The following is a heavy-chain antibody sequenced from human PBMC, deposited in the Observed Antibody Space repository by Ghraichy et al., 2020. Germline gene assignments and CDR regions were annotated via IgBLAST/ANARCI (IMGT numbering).Heavy chain of an antibody. J-gene: IGHJ6*02. CDR2: INHSGST. Sequence: SETLSLTCAVYGGSFSGYYWSWIRQPPGKGLEWIGEINHSGSTNYNPSLKSRVTISVDTSKNQFSLKLSSVTAADTAVYYCARASRQWLVYYYGMDVWGQGTTVTVSS. CDR3: ARASRQWLVYYYGMDV. V-gene: IGHV4-34*01. CDR1: GGSFSGYY. D-gene: IGHD6-19*01.